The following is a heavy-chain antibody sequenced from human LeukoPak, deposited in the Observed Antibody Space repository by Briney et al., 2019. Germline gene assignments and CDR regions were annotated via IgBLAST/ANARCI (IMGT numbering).Heavy chain of an antibody. CDR2: IYDSGST. J-gene: IGHJ3*02. D-gene: IGHD6-19*01. Sequence: PSETLSLTCAVSGGSISSSNWWSWVRQPPGKGLEWIGEIYDSGSTNYNPSLKSRVTISVDKSKNQFSLKLSSVTAADTAVYYCARLVVAGTTRDAFDIWGQGTMVTVSS. V-gene: IGHV4-4*02. CDR3: ARLVVAGTTRDAFDI. CDR1: GGSISSSNW.